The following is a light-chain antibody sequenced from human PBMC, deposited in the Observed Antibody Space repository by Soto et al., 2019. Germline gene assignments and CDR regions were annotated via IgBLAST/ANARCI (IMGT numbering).Light chain of an antibody. CDR2: AVT. J-gene: IGLJ2*01. CDR1: SSDVGGYDQ. CDR3: SSYTGSGTF. V-gene: IGLV2-14*01. Sequence: QSVLTQPASVSGSPGQSIAISCTGTSSDVGGYDQVSWYQQHPGKAPKLMIYAVTTRPSGVSNRFSCSKSGNTASLTISGLQAEDEADYYCSSYTGSGTFFGGGTKLTVL.